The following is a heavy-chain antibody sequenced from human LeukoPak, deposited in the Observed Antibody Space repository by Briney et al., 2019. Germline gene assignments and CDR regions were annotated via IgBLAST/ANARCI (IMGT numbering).Heavy chain of an antibody. CDR2: ISSSSSYI. Sequence: GGSLRLSCAASGFTFSSYSMNWVRQAPGKGLEWVSSISSSSSYIYYADSVKGRFTISRDNAKNSLYLQMNSLRAEDTAVYYCARGVQWLVPPYYFDYWGQGTLVTVSS. CDR1: GFTFSSYS. D-gene: IGHD6-19*01. J-gene: IGHJ4*02. CDR3: ARGVQWLVPPYYFDY. V-gene: IGHV3-21*04.